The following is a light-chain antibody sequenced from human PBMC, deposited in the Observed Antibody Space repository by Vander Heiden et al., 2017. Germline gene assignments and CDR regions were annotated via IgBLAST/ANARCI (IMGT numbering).Light chain of an antibody. V-gene: IGLV3-1*01. CDR1: KFGEKY. Sequence: SYELTQPPSVSVSPGKTASITCSGDKFGEKYACWYQQKPGQSTVLVIYQESKRPSGIPERFSGPHSANTDTLIISGHQAMDESYYYCLEWNISTVVFGGWTKLTVL. CDR3: LEWNISTVV. CDR2: QES. J-gene: IGLJ2*01.